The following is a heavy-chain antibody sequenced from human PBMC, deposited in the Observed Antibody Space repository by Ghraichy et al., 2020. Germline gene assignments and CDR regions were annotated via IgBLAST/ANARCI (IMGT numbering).Heavy chain of an antibody. CDR2: IYTSGST. Sequence: SETLSLTCTVSGGSISSYYWSWIRQPPGKGLEWIGYIYTSGSTNYNPSLKSRVTISVDTSKNQFSLKLSSVTAADTAVYYCARQIAYYDFWSGYYKVGATNYFDYWGQGTLVTVSS. CDR1: GGSISSYY. V-gene: IGHV4-4*09. D-gene: IGHD3-3*01. J-gene: IGHJ4*02. CDR3: ARQIAYYDFWSGYYKVGATNYFDY.